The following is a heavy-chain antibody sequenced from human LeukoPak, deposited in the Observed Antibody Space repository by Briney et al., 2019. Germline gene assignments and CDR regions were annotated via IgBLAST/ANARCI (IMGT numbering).Heavy chain of an antibody. J-gene: IGHJ3*02. D-gene: IGHD2-8*01. CDR2: ISGSGGST. CDR1: GFTFSNYA. Sequence: PGGSLRLSCAAFGFTFSNYAMSWVRQAPGKGLEWVSGISGSGGSTFYADSVKGRFTISRDYAKNTLYLHMNSLRAEDMAVCYCAKDRLSGTFDGFDIWGQGQWSPSLQ. V-gene: IGHV3-23*01. CDR3: AKDRLSGTFDGFDI.